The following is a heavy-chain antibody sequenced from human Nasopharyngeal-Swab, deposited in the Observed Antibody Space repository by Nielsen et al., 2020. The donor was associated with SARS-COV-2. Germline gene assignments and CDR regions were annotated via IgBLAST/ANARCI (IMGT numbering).Heavy chain of an antibody. CDR2: ISYVGSNK. CDR3: AKDRSNYDYFDY. J-gene: IGHJ4*02. V-gene: IGHV3-30*18. Sequence: GESLKISCAASGFTFSSYGMHWVRQAPGKGLEWVTLISYVGSNKYYADSVKGRFTISRDNSKNTLYLQMNSLRAEDTAVYYCAKDRSNYDYFDYWGQGTLVTVSS. CDR1: GFTFSSYG. D-gene: IGHD1-26*01.